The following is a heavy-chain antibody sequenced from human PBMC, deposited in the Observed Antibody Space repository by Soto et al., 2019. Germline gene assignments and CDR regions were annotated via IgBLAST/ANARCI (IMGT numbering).Heavy chain of an antibody. V-gene: IGHV1-69*01. D-gene: IGHD3-16*01. J-gene: IGHJ4*02. CDR2: IMPVFPTI. CDR1: GGNFNYNT. Sequence: QVKLVQSGAEVKKPGSSVKVSCTASGGNFNYNTFIWVRQAPGQGLEWVGAIMPVFPTIHYGQGFQGRVRITADLSTTTVFMDLSGLTSEDTAVYFCARGGVTGWDFWGPGTLVTVSS. CDR3: ARGGVTGWDF.